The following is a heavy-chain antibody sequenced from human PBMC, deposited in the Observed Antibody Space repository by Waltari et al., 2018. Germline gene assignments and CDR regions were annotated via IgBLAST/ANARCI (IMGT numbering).Heavy chain of an antibody. J-gene: IGHJ4*02. D-gene: IGHD1-1*01. Sequence: XHLVXSGGGLXTPGGSLRLXCSASGFIVTDAWINWVRQAPGKGLEWXGRIKXKTDGXATDYAAAVKXRFTISRDDSKNMLSLQXNSLKTEDXAVYYXNWFSSTYSTTXWGQGTLVTVSS. CDR3: NWFSSTYSTTX. CDR2: IKXKTDGXAT. CDR1: GFIVTDAW. V-gene: IGHV3-15*07.